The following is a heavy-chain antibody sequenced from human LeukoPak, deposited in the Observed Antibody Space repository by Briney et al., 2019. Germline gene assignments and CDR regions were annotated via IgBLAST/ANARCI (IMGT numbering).Heavy chain of an antibody. V-gene: IGHV3-23*01. Sequence: GASLRLSCAVSGSSVDNYAMSWVRQAPGKGLEWVSVISGGATYYADSVKGRFIISRDNSKNTLHLQMNSLRADDTAVYYCAKRAAHDYGLDVWGQGTTVTVSS. CDR1: GSSVDNYA. CDR2: ISGGAT. CDR3: AKRAAHDYGLDV. J-gene: IGHJ6*02. D-gene: IGHD6-13*01.